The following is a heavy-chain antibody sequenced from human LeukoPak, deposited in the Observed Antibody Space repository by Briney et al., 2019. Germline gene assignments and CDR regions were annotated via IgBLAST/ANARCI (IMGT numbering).Heavy chain of an antibody. D-gene: IGHD5-24*01. Sequence: GASVKVSCKASGGTFSSYAISWVRQAPGQGLEWMGGIIPIFGTANYAQKFQGRVTITADESTSTAYMELSSLRSEDTAVYYCARDRGDGYNSGWFDPWGQGTLVTVSS. CDR1: GGTFSSYA. CDR3: ARDRGDGYNSGWFDP. J-gene: IGHJ5*02. CDR2: IIPIFGTA. V-gene: IGHV1-69*13.